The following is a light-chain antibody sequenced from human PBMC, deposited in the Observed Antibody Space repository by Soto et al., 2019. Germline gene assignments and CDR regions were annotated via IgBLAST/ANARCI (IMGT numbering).Light chain of an antibody. V-gene: IGKV3-11*01. CDR3: QQRRDWPLS. Sequence: EIVLTQSPATLSLSPGERATLSCRASQSVNTYSAWSQQKPVQAPRILIYDASNRATGIPARFSGSGSGTDFTLTISSVEPDDFAVSYCQQRRDWPLSFGGGAKVESK. J-gene: IGKJ4*01. CDR2: DAS. CDR1: QSVNTY.